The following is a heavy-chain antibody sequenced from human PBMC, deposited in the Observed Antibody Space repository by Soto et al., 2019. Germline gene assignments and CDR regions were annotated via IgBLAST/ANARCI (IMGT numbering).Heavy chain of an antibody. CDR3: AKDPIVVVTATPDC. J-gene: IGHJ4*02. Sequence: PGGSLRLSCAASGFTFSSYAMSWVRQAPGKGLEWVSAISGSGGSTYYADSVKGRFTISRDNSKNTLYLQMNSLRAEDTAVYYCAKDPIVVVTATPDCWGQGTLVTVSS. D-gene: IGHD2-21*02. V-gene: IGHV3-23*01. CDR1: GFTFSSYA. CDR2: ISGSGGST.